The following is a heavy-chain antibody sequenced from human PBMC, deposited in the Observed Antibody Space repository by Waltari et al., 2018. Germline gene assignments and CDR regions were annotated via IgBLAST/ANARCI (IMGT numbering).Heavy chain of an antibody. Sequence: EVQLVESGGGLVQPGGSLRLSCAASGFTFSNYWMTWVRQAPGKGLEWVANIKQDGSEKYYVDSVKSRFTISRDNSNNTLYAQMTSLTPEDTATYYCAMSLTVLVRADHWGQGTLVAVSS. V-gene: IGHV3-7*05. CDR3: AMSLTVLVRADH. CDR1: GFTFSNYW. D-gene: IGHD1-26*01. CDR2: IKQDGSEK. J-gene: IGHJ4*02.